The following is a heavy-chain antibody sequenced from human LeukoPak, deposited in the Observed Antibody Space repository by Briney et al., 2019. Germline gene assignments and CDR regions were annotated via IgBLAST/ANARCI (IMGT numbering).Heavy chain of an antibody. CDR1: GFTFSSYA. V-gene: IGHV3-53*01. D-gene: IGHD3-10*01. Sequence: GRSLRLSCAASGFTFSSYAMHWVRQAPGKGLEWVSVIYSGGSTYYADSVKGRFTISRDNSKNTLYLQMNSLRAEDTAVYYCASLKRDPYYYGSGSYRYFDYWGQGTLVTVSS. CDR2: IYSGGST. CDR3: ASLKRDPYYYGSGSYRYFDY. J-gene: IGHJ4*02.